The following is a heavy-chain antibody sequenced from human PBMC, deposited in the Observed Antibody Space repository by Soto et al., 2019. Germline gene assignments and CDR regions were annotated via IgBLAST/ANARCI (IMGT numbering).Heavy chain of an antibody. J-gene: IGHJ5*02. CDR1: GGSINSSDHF. CDR3: ARQRVLSTNMFITSFDP. V-gene: IGHV4-39*01. D-gene: IGHD3-10*02. Sequence: SETLSLTCSLSGGSINSSDHFWGWIRQAPGKGLEWIGSVYYTETTYYNPSLKSPVTISVETSRNTFSLKVNSVTAADTGIYYCARQRVLSTNMFITSFDPWGQGTLVTVSS. CDR2: VYYTETT.